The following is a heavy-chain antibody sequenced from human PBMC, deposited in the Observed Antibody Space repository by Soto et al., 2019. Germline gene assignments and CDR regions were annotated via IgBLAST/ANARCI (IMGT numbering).Heavy chain of an antibody. J-gene: IGHJ4*02. CDR3: ARSPQGQWAFDY. D-gene: IGHD6-19*01. CDR1: VGSISSYY. Sequence: SETLSLTGTVSVGSISSYYWSWIRQPAGKGLEWIGRIYTSGSTNYNPSLKSRVTMSVDTSKNQFSLKLSSVTAADTAVYYCARSPQGQWAFDYWGQGTLVTVSS. CDR2: IYTSGST. V-gene: IGHV4-4*07.